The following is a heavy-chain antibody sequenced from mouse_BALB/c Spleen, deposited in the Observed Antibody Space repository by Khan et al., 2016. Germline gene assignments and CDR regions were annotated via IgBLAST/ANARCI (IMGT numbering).Heavy chain of an antibody. D-gene: IGHD2-13*01. CDR1: GYSITSGYY. CDR3: ARGLPPDY. CDR2: ISYDGSN. Sequence: EVQLQESGPGLVKPSQSLSLTCSVTGYSITSGYYWNWIRQFPGNKLEWMGFISYDGSNNYNPSLKNRISITRDTSKNQFFLKLNSVTAEDIATYFCARGLPPDYWGQGTTLTVSS. V-gene: IGHV3-6*02. J-gene: IGHJ2*01.